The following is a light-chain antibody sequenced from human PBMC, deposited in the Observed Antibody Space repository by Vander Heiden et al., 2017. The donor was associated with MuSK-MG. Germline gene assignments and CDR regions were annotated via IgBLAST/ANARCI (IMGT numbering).Light chain of an antibody. CDR3: QQSDTSPFT. CDR1: RTISSY. Sequence: DIQMTQSPSSLSASVGDRVTITCRASRTISSYLNWYQQKPGKAPKLLIYGASSLQSGVPSRFRGSGSGTEFTLTISSLQHEDFATYYCQQSDTSPFTFGHGTKVDIK. CDR2: GAS. J-gene: IGKJ3*01. V-gene: IGKV1-39*01.